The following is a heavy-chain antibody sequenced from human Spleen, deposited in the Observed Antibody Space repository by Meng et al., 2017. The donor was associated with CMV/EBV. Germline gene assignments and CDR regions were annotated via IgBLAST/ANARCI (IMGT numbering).Heavy chain of an antibody. Sequence: TLSLTCAVYGGSFSGYYWRWIRQPPGKGLEWIGEIKHSGSTNYNPSLKSRVTISVDTSKNQFSLKLSSVTAADTAVYYCARAAAGKNAFDIWGQGTMVTVSS. CDR2: IKHSGST. V-gene: IGHV4-34*01. CDR1: GGSFSGYY. J-gene: IGHJ3*02. CDR3: ARAAAGKNAFDI. D-gene: IGHD6-25*01.